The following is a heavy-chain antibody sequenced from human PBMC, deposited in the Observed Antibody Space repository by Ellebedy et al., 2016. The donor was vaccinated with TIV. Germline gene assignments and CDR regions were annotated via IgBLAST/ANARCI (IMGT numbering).Heavy chain of an antibody. J-gene: IGHJ4*02. CDR1: GGSFSGYY. Sequence: GSLRLXXAVYGGSFSGYYWSWIRQPPGKGLEWIGEINHSGSTNYNPSLKSRVTISVDTSRNQFSLKLSSVTAADTAVYYCARGDYGDYAFHYWGQGTLVTVSS. D-gene: IGHD4-17*01. CDR2: INHSGST. V-gene: IGHV4-34*01. CDR3: ARGDYGDYAFHY.